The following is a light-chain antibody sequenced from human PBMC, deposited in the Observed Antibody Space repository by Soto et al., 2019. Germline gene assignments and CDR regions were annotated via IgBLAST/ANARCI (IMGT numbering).Light chain of an antibody. Sequence: QSALTQPASVSGSPGQSITISCTGTSSDVGGYNYVSWYQQHPGKAPKLMIYEVSHRPSGVSNRFSGSKSANTASLTISGLQAEDEADYYCSSYTSSSNQVFGGGTKLTVL. CDR1: SSDVGGYNY. CDR2: EVS. J-gene: IGLJ3*02. V-gene: IGLV2-14*01. CDR3: SSYTSSSNQV.